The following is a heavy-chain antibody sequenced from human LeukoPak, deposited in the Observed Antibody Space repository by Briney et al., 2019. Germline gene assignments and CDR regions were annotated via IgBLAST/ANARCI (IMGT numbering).Heavy chain of an antibody. V-gene: IGHV4-39*07. J-gene: IGHJ4*02. CDR2: IYYSGST. CDR1: GGSISSSNYY. D-gene: IGHD3-22*01. CDR3: VRFDSSGYYCPY. Sequence: SETLSLTCTVSGGSISSSNYYWGWIRQPPGKGLEWIGNIYYSGSTYYNPSLKSRVAIAVDTSKNQFSLRMTSLTAADTAVYYCVRFDSSGYYCPYGGQGTLVTVSS.